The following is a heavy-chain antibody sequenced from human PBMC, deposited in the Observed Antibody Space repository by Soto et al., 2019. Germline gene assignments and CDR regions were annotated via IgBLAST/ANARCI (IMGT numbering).Heavy chain of an antibody. CDR3: ARPSGYISDWYKVEL. CDR1: GYTFIDYY. Sequence: ASVKVSCKASGYTFIDYYMHWVRQAPGQGVEWMGRISPQSGGTNDAQKFQCRVTMTWETSLNTAYMELSSLIYEDTAVYYCARPSGYISDWYKVELWGKGTLVTVSS. J-gene: IGHJ4*02. CDR2: ISPQSGGT. V-gene: IGHV1-2*02. D-gene: IGHD6-19*01.